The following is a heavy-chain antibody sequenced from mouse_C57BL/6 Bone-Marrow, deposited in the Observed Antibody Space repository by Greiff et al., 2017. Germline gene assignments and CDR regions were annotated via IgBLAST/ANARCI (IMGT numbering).Heavy chain of an antibody. CDR2: ISGGGGNT. V-gene: IGHV5-9*01. Sequence: EVMLVESGGGLVKPGGSLKLSCAASGFTFSSYTMSWVRQTPEKRLEWVANISGGGGNTYYTDSVKGRFTISIDNAKNTLYLQMSSLGSEDTDLYYSGRRYYFAYWGQGTTRTVSS. J-gene: IGHJ2*01. CDR3: GRRYYFAY. CDR1: GFTFSSYT.